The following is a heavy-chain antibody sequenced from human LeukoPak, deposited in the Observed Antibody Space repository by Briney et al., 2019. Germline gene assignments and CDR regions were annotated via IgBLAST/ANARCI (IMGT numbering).Heavy chain of an antibody. J-gene: IGHJ4*02. V-gene: IGHV3-11*04. Sequence: GGSLRLSCAASGFTFSDYYMHWIRQAPGKGLEWISYISSSATTIYYADSVKGRFTISRDNAKNSLYLQMNNLTAEDTAVYYCARDGAIWNDVGHDYWGQGTLVTVSS. D-gene: IGHD1-1*01. CDR1: GFTFSDYY. CDR3: ARDGAIWNDVGHDY. CDR2: ISSSATTI.